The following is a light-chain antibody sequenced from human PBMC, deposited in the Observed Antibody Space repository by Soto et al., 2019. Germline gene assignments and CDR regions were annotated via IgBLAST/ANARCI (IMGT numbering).Light chain of an antibody. J-gene: IGLJ1*01. CDR1: SSNIGTNT. CDR3: AAWDDSLNGDV. CDR2: SDN. V-gene: IGLV1-44*01. Sequence: QSVLTQPPSASGTPGQRVTISCSGSSSNIGTNTVNWYQQLPGTAPKLLIYSDNQRPSGVPDRFSGSKSGNSASLAISGLQSEAEADYYCAAWDDSLNGDVFGTGTKLTVL.